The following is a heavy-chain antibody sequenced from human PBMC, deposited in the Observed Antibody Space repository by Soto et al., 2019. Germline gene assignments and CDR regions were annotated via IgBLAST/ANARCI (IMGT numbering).Heavy chain of an antibody. V-gene: IGHV4-59*01. Sequence: ASETLSLTCPVSGGSISSYYLSWIRQPPGKGLEWIGYIYYSGGTNYNPSLKSRVTISVDTSKNQLSLKLSSVTAADTAVYYCAREGGIVGATAADYWGQGTLVTVSS. J-gene: IGHJ4*02. CDR3: AREGGIVGATAADY. CDR1: GGSISSYY. D-gene: IGHD1-26*01. CDR2: IYYSGGT.